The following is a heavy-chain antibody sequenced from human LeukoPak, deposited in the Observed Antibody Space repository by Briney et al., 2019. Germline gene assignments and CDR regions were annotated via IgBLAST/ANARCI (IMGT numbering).Heavy chain of an antibody. V-gene: IGHV1-69*05. J-gene: IGHJ5*02. Sequence: AASVKVSCKASGGTFSSYAISWVRQAPGQGLEWMGGIIPIFGTANYAQKFQGRATITTDESTSTAYMELSSLRSEDTAVYYCAREGGSYFLDPWGQGTLVTVSS. D-gene: IGHD1-26*01. CDR3: AREGGSYFLDP. CDR2: IIPIFGTA. CDR1: GGTFSSYA.